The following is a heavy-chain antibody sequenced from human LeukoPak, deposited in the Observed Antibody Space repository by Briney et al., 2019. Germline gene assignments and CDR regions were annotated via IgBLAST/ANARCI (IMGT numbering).Heavy chain of an antibody. CDR1: GGSFSGYY. Sequence: PSETLSLTCAVYGGSFSGYYWSWIRQPPGQGQEWIGEINHSGSTNYNSSLKSRVTISVDTSKNQFSLKLSSVTAADSAVYYCARVPYCSGGSCYPTYYYYYMDVWGKGTTVTVSS. V-gene: IGHV4-34*01. D-gene: IGHD2-15*01. CDR3: ARVPYCSGGSCYPTYYYYYMDV. CDR2: INHSGST. J-gene: IGHJ6*03.